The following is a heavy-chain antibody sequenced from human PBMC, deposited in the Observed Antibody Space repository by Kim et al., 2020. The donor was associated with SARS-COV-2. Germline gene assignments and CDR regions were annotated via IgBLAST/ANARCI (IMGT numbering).Heavy chain of an antibody. J-gene: IGHJ6*02. V-gene: IGHV1-18*01. Sequence: ASVKVSCKASGYTFTSYGISWVRQAPGQGLEWMGWISAYNGNTNYAQKLQGRVTMTTDTSTSTAYMELRSLRSDDTAVYYCARQRYYDFWSGYYTGGEEEYGMDVWGQGTTVTVSS. CDR1: GYTFTSYG. CDR2: ISAYNGNT. CDR3: ARQRYYDFWSGYYTGGEEEYGMDV. D-gene: IGHD3-3*01.